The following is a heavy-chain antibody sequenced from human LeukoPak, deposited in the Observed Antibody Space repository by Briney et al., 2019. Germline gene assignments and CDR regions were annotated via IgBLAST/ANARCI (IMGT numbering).Heavy chain of an antibody. J-gene: IGHJ4*02. V-gene: IGHV1-2*06. CDR3: ARENDFNYLFDY. D-gene: IGHD3-3*01. CDR2: INPTTGVT. Sequence: GASVKVSCKAFGDIFTAYLMLWVRQAPGQGLEWMGRINPTTGVTTYAQRFQDRVTMTRDASVNTVYMELNRLTTADTAMYYCARENDFNYLFDYWGRGTLITVSS. CDR1: GDIFTAYL.